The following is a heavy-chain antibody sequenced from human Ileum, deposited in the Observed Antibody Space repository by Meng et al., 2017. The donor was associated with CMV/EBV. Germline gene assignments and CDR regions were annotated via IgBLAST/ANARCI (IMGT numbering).Heavy chain of an antibody. Sequence: CAASGFTFNSYAMHWVRQAPGKGLEWVALMSNDGGNIQYADSVKGRFTISRENSKNMVYLQVNSLRAEDAAVYYCARGNGSGSYLIEYWGQGTLVTVSS. CDR3: ARGNGSGSYLIEY. D-gene: IGHD3-10*01. CDR1: GFTFNSYA. CDR2: MSNDGGNI. V-gene: IGHV3-30-3*01. J-gene: IGHJ4*02.